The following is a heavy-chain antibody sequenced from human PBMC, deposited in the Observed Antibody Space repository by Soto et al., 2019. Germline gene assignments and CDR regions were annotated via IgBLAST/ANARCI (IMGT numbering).Heavy chain of an antibody. V-gene: IGHV4-31*03. Sequence: QVQLQESGPGLVKPSQTLSLTCTVSGGSISSGGYYWSWIRQHPGKGLEWIGYIYYSGSTYYNPSLKSRVTISVDTSKNQFSLKLSSVTAADTAVYYCARISGAALGFGYLGFDPWGQGTLVTVSS. CDR3: ARISGAALGFGYLGFDP. D-gene: IGHD2-15*01. J-gene: IGHJ5*02. CDR1: GGSISSGGYY. CDR2: IYYSGST.